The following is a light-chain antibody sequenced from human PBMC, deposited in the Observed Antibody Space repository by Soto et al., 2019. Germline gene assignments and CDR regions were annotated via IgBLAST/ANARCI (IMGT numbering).Light chain of an antibody. CDR2: KAS. V-gene: IGKV1-5*03. CDR3: QQYNRYSPWT. J-gene: IGKJ1*01. CDR1: QSISSW. Sequence: DIQMTQSPSTLSASVGDRVTITCRASQSISSWLAWYQQKPGKAPKRLIFKASSLESGVPSRFSGSGSGTEFTLTISGLQPDDFGTYYCQQYNRYSPWTGGQGPEVEIK.